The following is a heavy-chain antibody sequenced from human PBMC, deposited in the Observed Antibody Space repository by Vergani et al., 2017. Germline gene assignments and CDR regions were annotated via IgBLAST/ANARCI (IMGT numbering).Heavy chain of an antibody. CDR1: GGSISSSSYY. CDR3: ARVYFDWLGYYYYMDV. D-gene: IGHD3-9*01. Sequence: QLQLQESGPGLVKPSETLSLTCTVSGGSISSSSYYWGWIRQPPGKGLEWIGSIYYSGSTNYNPSLKSRVTISVDTSKNQFSLKLSSVTAADTAVHYCARVYFDWLGYYYYMDVWGKGTTVTVSS. V-gene: IGHV4-39*07. J-gene: IGHJ6*03. CDR2: IYYSGST.